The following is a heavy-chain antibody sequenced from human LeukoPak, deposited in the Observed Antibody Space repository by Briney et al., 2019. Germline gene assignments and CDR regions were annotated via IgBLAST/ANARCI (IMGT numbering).Heavy chain of an antibody. Sequence: SETLSLTCTVAGYSISSGYYWGWIRQPPGKGLEWIGSIYHSGSTYYNPSLKSRVTISVDTSKNQFSLKLSSVTAAGTAVYYCARAYCSSTSCRGPFDYWGQGTLVTVSS. CDR1: GYSISSGYY. V-gene: IGHV4-38-2*02. CDR3: ARAYCSSTSCRGPFDY. J-gene: IGHJ4*02. D-gene: IGHD2-2*01. CDR2: IYHSGST.